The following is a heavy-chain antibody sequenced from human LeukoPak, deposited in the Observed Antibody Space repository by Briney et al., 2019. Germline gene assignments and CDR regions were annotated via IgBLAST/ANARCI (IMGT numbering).Heavy chain of an antibody. V-gene: IGHV3-21*01. CDR1: GFTFSSYS. J-gene: IGHJ4*02. CDR2: ISSSSSYI. Sequence: GGSLRLSCAASGFTFSSYSMNWVRQAPGKGLEWVSSISSSSSYIYYADSVKGRFTISRDNAKNSLYLQMNSLRAEDTAVYYCAREPTYYYDSSGYWGQGTLVTVSS. CDR3: AREPTYYYDSSGY. D-gene: IGHD3-22*01.